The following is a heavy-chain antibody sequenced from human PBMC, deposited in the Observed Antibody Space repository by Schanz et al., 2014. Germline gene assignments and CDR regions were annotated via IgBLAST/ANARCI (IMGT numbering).Heavy chain of an antibody. CDR2: IIPILDRA. J-gene: IGHJ3*02. V-gene: IGHV1-69*04. CDR1: GGTFSSYT. D-gene: IGHD1-7*01. CDR3: ARDRWNYEGGSFDI. Sequence: QVQLVQSGAEVKKPGSSVKVSCKASGGTFSSYTISWVRQAPGQGLEWMGRIIPILDRANYAQKFQDRVTMTADKATSTAYMELSGLRSEDTAMYYCARDRWNYEGGSFDIWGQGPMVTVSS.